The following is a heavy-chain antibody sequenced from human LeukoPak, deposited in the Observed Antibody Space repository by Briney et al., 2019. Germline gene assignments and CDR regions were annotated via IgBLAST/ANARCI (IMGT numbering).Heavy chain of an antibody. D-gene: IGHD6-6*01. Sequence: GASVKVSCKASGYTFTSYYMHWVRQAPGQGLEWMGIINPSGGSTSYAQKFQGRVTMTRDMSTSTVYMELSSLRSEDTAVYYCARDLASIAARTHAFDIWGKGTTVTISS. V-gene: IGHV1-46*01. J-gene: IGHJ3*02. CDR3: ARDLASIAARTHAFDI. CDR1: GYTFTSYY. CDR2: INPSGGST.